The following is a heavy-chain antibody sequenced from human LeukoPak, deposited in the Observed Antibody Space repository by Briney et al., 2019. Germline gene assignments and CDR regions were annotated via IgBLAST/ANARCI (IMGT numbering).Heavy chain of an antibody. J-gene: IGHJ4*02. CDR1: GGSISNYH. D-gene: IGHD6-19*01. Sequence: SETLSLTCTVSGGSISNYHWSWIRQPAGKGLEWIGQIHTGGSTNYNPPLKSRVSMSIDTTEDQVSLTIRSVTAADTAFYYCARRDISSGWSFDYWGQGTLVTVSS. CDR3: ARRDISSGWSFDY. V-gene: IGHV4-4*07. CDR2: IHTGGST.